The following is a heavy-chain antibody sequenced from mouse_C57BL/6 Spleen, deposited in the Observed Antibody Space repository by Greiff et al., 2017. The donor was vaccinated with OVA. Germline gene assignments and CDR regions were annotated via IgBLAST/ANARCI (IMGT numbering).Heavy chain of an antibody. J-gene: IGHJ3*01. CDR3: TRGPYYYGSSLFAY. V-gene: IGHV1-15*01. CDR2: IDPETGGT. CDR1: GYTFTDYE. D-gene: IGHD1-1*01. Sequence: VQLQQSGAELVRPGASVTLSCKASGYTFTDYEMHWVKQTPVHGLEWIGAIDPETGGTAYNQKFKGKAILTADKSSSTAYMELRSLTSEDSAVYYCTRGPYYYGSSLFAYWGQGTLVTVSA.